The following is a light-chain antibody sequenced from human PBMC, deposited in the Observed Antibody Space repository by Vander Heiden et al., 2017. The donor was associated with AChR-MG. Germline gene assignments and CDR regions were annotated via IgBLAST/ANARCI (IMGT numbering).Light chain of an antibody. V-gene: IGKV3-11*01. CDR2: DAS. CDR3: QQRSTWPAT. J-gene: IGKJ1*01. Sequence: VFTQSPATLSLSPGESVTFSCRASQSVSSYLAGYQQKPGQGPRLLISDASNRATGIPARFSGSGSGTDFTLTISSLEPEDFAVYYCQQRSTWPATFGQGTKVEIK. CDR1: QSVSSY.